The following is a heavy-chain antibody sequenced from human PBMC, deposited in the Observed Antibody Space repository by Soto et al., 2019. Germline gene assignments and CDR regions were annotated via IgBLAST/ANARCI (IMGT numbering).Heavy chain of an antibody. CDR2: IIPIFGTA. CDR1: GGTFSSYA. Sequence: QAQLVQSGAEVKKPGTSVKVSCKASGGTFSSYAISWVRQAPGQGLEWMGGIIPIFGTANYEQKFQGRVTITADESTSTAYMELSGLRAEDTAVYYCAVLTLFEDSSSSGQDDAFDIWGQGTMVTVSS. V-gene: IGHV1-69*01. J-gene: IGHJ3*02. CDR3: AVLTLFEDSSSSGQDDAFDI. D-gene: IGHD6-6*01.